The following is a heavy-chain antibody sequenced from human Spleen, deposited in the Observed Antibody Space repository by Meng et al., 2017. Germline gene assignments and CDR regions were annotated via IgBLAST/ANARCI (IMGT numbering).Heavy chain of an antibody. V-gene: IGHV3-30-3*01. D-gene: IGHD3-16*01. Sequence: QVQLVESGRGVVQPGTSLRRSCAASGITFSTSTMSWVRQSPGKGLVWVALISDDGGIKYYADSVRGRFTISRDNSKNTMYLQMSSLRPEDTAVYYCAGGPNWRRWGEFDYWGQGALVTVSS. J-gene: IGHJ4*02. CDR1: GITFSTST. CDR3: AGGPNWRRWGEFDY. CDR2: ISDDGGIK.